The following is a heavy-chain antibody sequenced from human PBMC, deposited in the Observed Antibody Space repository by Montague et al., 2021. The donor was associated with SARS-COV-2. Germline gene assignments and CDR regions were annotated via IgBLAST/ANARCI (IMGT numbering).Heavy chain of an antibody. CDR3: AGGSTYNWFDF. J-gene: IGHJ5*01. D-gene: IGHD5/OR15-5a*01. Sequence: SETLSLTCSVSGGSMNSYYWSWLRQTPGKGLEWIGYIYYRGSTNYNPSLKSRVTISVDTSKNQFSLSLTSVTAADTAVYYCAGGSTYNWFDFWGQGTLVTVSS. CDR1: GGSMNSYY. V-gene: IGHV4-59*01. CDR2: IYYRGST.